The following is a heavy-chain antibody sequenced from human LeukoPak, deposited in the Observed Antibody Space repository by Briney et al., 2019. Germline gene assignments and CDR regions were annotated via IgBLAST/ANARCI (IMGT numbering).Heavy chain of an antibody. CDR1: GGSISSGDYY. CDR3: ARDAHYYGSGSSEYYFDY. V-gene: IGHV4-30-4*01. J-gene: IGHJ4*02. CDR2: IYYSGST. D-gene: IGHD3-10*01. Sequence: SETLSLTCTVSGGSISSGDYYWSWIRQPPGKGLEWIGYIYYSGSTYYNPSLKSRVTISVDTSKNQFSLKLSSVTAADTAVYYCARDAHYYGSGSSEYYFDYWGQGTLVTVSS.